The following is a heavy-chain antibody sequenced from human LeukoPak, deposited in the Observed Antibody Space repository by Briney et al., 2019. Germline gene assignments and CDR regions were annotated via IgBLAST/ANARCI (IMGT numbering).Heavy chain of an antibody. CDR2: ISSSSSTI. V-gene: IGHV3-48*04. CDR1: GFTFSSYS. D-gene: IGHD2-2*01. Sequence: GGSLRLSCAASGFTFSSYSMNWVRQAPGKGLEWVSYISSSSSTIYYADSVKGRFTISRGNAKNSLYLQMNSLRAEDTAVYYCARDRAVVPAANAFDIWGQGTMVTVSS. CDR3: ARDRAVVPAANAFDI. J-gene: IGHJ3*02.